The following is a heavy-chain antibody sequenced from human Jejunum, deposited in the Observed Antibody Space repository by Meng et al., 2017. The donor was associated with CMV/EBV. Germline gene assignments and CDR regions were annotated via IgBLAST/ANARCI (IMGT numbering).Heavy chain of an antibody. CDR3: ARSLKASYSSGWSTTLEY. CDR2: IYNDGSNE. D-gene: IGHD3-22*01. Sequence: STYRIHWVRQVPGKGLVWVARIYNDGSNEKYADSVKGRVTIFRDNAKNSFFLHMNSLRGEDSAMYYCARSLKASYSSGWSTTLEYWGQGTLVTVSS. CDR1: STYR. J-gene: IGHJ4*02. V-gene: IGHV3-74*01.